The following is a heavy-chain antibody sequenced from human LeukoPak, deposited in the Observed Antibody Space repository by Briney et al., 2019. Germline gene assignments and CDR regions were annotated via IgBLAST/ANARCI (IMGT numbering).Heavy chain of an antibody. CDR1: GYTFTGYY. Sequence: ASVKVSCKASGYTFTGYYMHWVRQAPGQGLEWMGWINPNSGGTNYAQKFRGRVTMTRDTSISTAYMELSRLRSDDTAVYYCARDSIATNLGYCSSTSCYAPSLDYWGQGTLVTVSS. CDR2: INPNSGGT. V-gene: IGHV1-2*02. D-gene: IGHD2-2*01. CDR3: ARDSIATNLGYCSSTSCYAPSLDY. J-gene: IGHJ4*02.